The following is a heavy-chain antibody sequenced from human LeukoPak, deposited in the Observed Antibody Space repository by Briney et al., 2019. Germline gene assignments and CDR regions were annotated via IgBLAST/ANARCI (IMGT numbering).Heavy chain of an antibody. CDR1: GFTFSSYG. J-gene: IGHJ4*02. CDR2: IRYDGSNK. CDR3: AKDLVRGVTVFDY. Sequence: GGSLRLSCAASGFTFSSYGMHWVRQAPGKGLEWVAFIRYDGSNKYYADSVKGRFTISRDNSKNTLYLQMNSLRAEDTAVYYCAKDLVRGVTVFDYWSQGTLVTVSS. V-gene: IGHV3-30*02. D-gene: IGHD3-10*01.